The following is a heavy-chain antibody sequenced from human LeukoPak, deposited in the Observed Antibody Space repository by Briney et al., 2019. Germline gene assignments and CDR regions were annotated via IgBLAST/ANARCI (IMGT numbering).Heavy chain of an antibody. CDR1: GGSFSGYY. J-gene: IGHJ5*02. D-gene: IGHD6-13*01. CDR3: ASASSRRGWFDP. Sequence: SETLSLTCAVYGGSFSGYYWSWIRQPPGEGLEWIGEINHSGSTNYNPSLKSRVTISVDTSKNQFSLKLSSVTAADTAVYYCASASSRRGWFDPWGQGTLVTVSS. V-gene: IGHV4-34*01. CDR2: INHSGST.